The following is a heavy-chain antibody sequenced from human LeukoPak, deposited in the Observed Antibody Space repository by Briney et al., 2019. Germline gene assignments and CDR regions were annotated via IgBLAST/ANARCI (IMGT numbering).Heavy chain of an antibody. D-gene: IGHD6-19*01. Sequence: PGGSLRLSCAPSGYTFSSYSMQWGRQAPGKGLEWVAVISYDGSNKYYADSVKGRFTISRENSKNTLYLQMNSLRAEDTAVYYCVKVLGIRYRTGWYHYFDVWGQGTLVTVSS. V-gene: IGHV3-30*18. CDR2: ISYDGSNK. J-gene: IGHJ4*02. CDR3: VKVLGIRYRTGWYHYFDV. CDR1: GYTFSSYS.